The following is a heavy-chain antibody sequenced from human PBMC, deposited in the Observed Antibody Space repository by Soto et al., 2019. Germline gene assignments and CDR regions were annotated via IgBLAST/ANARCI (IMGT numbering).Heavy chain of an antibody. CDR3: ARHRCSSHSCYRALEYSGMDV. J-gene: IGHJ6*02. CDR2: IAPSDSYT. CDR1: GYIFTSYW. D-gene: IGHD2-2*02. Sequence: GESLKISSTGSGYIFTSYWISWVRQMTGKCLEWMWRIAPSDSYTNYSTSFQGHVTISADKSISTAYLQWSSLKASDNAMYYCARHRCSSHSCYRALEYSGMDVWGQGTTVTVSS. V-gene: IGHV5-10-1*01.